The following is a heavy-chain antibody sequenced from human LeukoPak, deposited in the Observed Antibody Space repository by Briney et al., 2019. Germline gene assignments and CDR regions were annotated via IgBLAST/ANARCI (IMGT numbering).Heavy chain of an antibody. CDR1: GFTVSSNY. D-gene: IGHD2-2*01. Sequence: GGSLRLSCAASGFTVSSNYMSWVRQAPGKGLEWVSVIYSGGSTYYADSVKGRFTISRHNSKNTLYLQMNSLRAEDTAVYYCARAPSSPKYYYYGMDVWGQGTTVNVSS. CDR3: ARAPSSPKYYYYGMDV. V-gene: IGHV3-53*04. J-gene: IGHJ6*02. CDR2: IYSGGST.